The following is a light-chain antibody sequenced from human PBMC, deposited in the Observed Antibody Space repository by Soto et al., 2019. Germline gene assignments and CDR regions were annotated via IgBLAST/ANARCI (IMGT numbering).Light chain of an antibody. V-gene: IGKV3-20*01. CDR1: HSVSSSY. J-gene: IGKJ5*01. Sequence: DIVLTQSPGTLSLSPGERATLSCRASHSVSSSYFAWYQQKPGQTPRLLIFGATSRATGVPDRISGSESGTDFTLTISRLEPEDFAVYYCQQYGDLPTFGQRTRLEI. CDR3: QQYGDLPT. CDR2: GAT.